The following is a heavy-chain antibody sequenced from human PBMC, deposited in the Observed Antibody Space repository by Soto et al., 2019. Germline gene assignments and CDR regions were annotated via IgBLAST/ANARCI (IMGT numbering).Heavy chain of an antibody. V-gene: IGHV1-46*01. Sequence: ASVKVSCKASGYTFTSYYMHWVRQAPGQGLEWMGIINPSGGSTSYAQKFQGRVTMTRDTSTSTAYMELRSLRSDDTAVYYCARSAPFDIYAITPVEFWGQGTLVTVSS. J-gene: IGHJ4*02. CDR3: ARSAPFDIYAITPVEF. CDR2: INPSGGST. D-gene: IGHD3-9*01. CDR1: GYTFTSYY.